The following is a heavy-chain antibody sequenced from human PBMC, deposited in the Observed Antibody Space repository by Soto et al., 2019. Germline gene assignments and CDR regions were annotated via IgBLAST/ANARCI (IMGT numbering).Heavy chain of an antibody. V-gene: IGHV1-69*08. J-gene: IGHJ4*02. CDR3: ARDKGYCSDTGCPDCYY. Sequence: QVQLVQSGAEVTKPGSSVKVSCKASVGTLRSYTFSWVRQAPGQGLEGMGMVIPNLGVTNYAKKFQGRFTIVVDTSTSTAYMELNSLRYEDTAVDYCARDKGYCSDTGCPDCYYWGQGTLVTVSS. D-gene: IGHD2-15*01. CDR2: VIPNLGVT. CDR1: VGTLRSYT.